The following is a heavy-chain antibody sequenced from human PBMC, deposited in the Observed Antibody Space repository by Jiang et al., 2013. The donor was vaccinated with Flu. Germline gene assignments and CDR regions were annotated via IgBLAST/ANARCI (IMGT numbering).Heavy chain of an antibody. Sequence: GAEVKKPGESLRISCKGSGYSFTSYWISWLRQMPGKGLEWMGRIDPADSYSNYSPSFQGHVNISVDRSISTAYLQWSSLKASDTAIYYCARHNGASAHQRALPGNNWFDPWGQGTLVTVSS. CDR1: GYSFTSYW. J-gene: IGHJ5*02. D-gene: IGHD2-8*01. CDR2: IDPADSYS. CDR3: ARHNGASAHQRALPGNNWFDP. V-gene: IGHV5-10-1*01.